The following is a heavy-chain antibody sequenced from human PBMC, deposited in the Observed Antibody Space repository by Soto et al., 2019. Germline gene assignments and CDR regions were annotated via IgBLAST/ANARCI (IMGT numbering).Heavy chain of an antibody. Sequence: PSETLSLTCTVSGGSISSSGYNWSWIRQHPGKGPEWIGYIYYSGSTYYNPSLKSRVTISVDTSKNQFSLKLSSVTAADTAVYYCARGVTMVRGVIHTPYFDYWGQGTLVTVSS. CDR1: GGSISSSGYN. D-gene: IGHD3-10*01. CDR3: ARGVTMVRGVIHTPYFDY. V-gene: IGHV4-31*03. J-gene: IGHJ4*02. CDR2: IYYSGST.